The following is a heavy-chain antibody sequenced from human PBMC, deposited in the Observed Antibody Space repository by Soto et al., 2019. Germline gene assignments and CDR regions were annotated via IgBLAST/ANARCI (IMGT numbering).Heavy chain of an antibody. J-gene: IGHJ6*02. V-gene: IGHV1-2*02. CDR1: GYTFTGYY. Sequence: VASVKVSCKASGYTFTGYYMHWVRQAPGQGLEWMGWINPNSGGTNYAQKFQGRVTMTRDTSISTAYMELSRLRSDDTAVYYCARGVAGTAYYYYYGMDVWGQGTTVTVSS. D-gene: IGHD6-19*01. CDR2: INPNSGGT. CDR3: ARGVAGTAYYYYYGMDV.